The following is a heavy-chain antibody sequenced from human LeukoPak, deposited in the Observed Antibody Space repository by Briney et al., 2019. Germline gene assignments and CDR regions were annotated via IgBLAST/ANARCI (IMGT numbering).Heavy chain of an antibody. Sequence: ASVKVSCKASGYTFTSYYMHWVRQAPGQGLEWMGIINPSGGSTSYAQKFQGRVTMTRDMSTSTVYMELSSLRSEDTAVYCCARVKLERRHAFDIWGQGTMVTVSS. CDR1: GYTFTSYY. CDR3: ARVKLERRHAFDI. J-gene: IGHJ3*02. D-gene: IGHD1-1*01. V-gene: IGHV1-46*01. CDR2: INPSGGST.